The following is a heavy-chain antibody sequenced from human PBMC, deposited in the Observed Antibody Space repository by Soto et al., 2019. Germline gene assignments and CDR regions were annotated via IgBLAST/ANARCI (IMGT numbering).Heavy chain of an antibody. V-gene: IGHV4-4*07. D-gene: IGHD3-3*01. Sequence: PSETLSLTCTVSGGSISSYYWSWIRQPAGKGLEWIGRIYTSGSTNYNPSLKSRVTMSVDTSKNQFSLKLSSVTAADTAAYYCARGYDFWSGEDYYYGMDVWGQGTTVTVSS. CDR1: GGSISSYY. CDR3: ARGYDFWSGEDYYYGMDV. CDR2: IYTSGST. J-gene: IGHJ6*02.